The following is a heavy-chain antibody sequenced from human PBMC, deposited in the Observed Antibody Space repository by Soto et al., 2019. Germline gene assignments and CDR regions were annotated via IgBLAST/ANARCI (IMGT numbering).Heavy chain of an antibody. Sequence: QVQLQVSGPGLVEPSQTLSLTCTVSGASVSSGDYYWTWIRQPPGKDLEWIGYIYSSGNTNYNPSRRSRVTMSKDTSKNQFSLNLSSVTAADTAVYYCARRVTGGGERFDPWGQGTLVTVSS. CDR3: ARRVTGGGERFDP. V-gene: IGHV4-30-4*01. D-gene: IGHD7-27*01. CDR1: GASVSSGDYY. J-gene: IGHJ5*02. CDR2: IYSSGNT.